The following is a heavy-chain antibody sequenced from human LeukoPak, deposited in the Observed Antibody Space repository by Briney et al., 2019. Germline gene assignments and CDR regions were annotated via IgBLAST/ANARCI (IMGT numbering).Heavy chain of an antibody. D-gene: IGHD3-10*01. CDR2: IYYSGST. V-gene: IGHV4-59*01. Sequence: SETLSLTCTVSGGSISSYYWSWIRQPPGKGLEWIGYIYYSGSTNYNPSLKSRVTISVDTSKNQFSLKLSSVTAADTAVYYCARGGGGLVELFPYYYYYYMDVWGKGTTVTISS. CDR1: GGSISSYY. J-gene: IGHJ6*03. CDR3: ARGGGGLVELFPYYYYYYMDV.